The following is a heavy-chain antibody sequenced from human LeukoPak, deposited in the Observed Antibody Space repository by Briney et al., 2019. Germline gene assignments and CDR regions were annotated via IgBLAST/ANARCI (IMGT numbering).Heavy chain of an antibody. J-gene: IGHJ3*02. Sequence: GGSLRLSCAASGFTLSSSWMSGVRQAPGKGLEWVANIKQDGSEKYYVDSVKGRFAISRDNAKNSVYLQMNSLRAEDTAVYYCAREQTGTDIWGQGTMVTVSS. CDR3: AREQTGTDI. D-gene: IGHD1-1*01. V-gene: IGHV3-7*01. CDR2: IKQDGSEK. CDR1: GFTLSSSW.